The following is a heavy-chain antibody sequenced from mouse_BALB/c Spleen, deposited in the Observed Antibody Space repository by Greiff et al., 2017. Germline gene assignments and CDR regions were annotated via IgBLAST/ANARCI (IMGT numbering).Heavy chain of an antibody. D-gene: IGHD2-3*01. CDR2: IDPENGNT. J-gene: IGHJ2*01. CDR1: GFNIKDYY. CDR3: ARLYDGYYFDY. Sequence: VQLKQSGAELVRPGALVKLSCKASGFNIKDYYMHWVKQRPEQGLEWIGWIDPENGNTIYDPKFQGKASITADTSSNTAYLQLSSLTSEDTAVYYCARLYDGYYFDYWGQGTTLTVSS. V-gene: IGHV14-1*02.